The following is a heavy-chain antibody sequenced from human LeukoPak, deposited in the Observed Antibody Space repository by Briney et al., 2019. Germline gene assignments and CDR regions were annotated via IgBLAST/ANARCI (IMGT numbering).Heavy chain of an antibody. Sequence: SETLSLTCTVSGGSISSGDYYWSRIRQPPGKGLECIGYIYHSGSTYYNPSLKSRVTISVDTSKNQFSLKLSSVTAADTAVYYCARQPNSGYTNFDYWGQGTLVTVSS. D-gene: IGHD3-22*01. CDR3: ARQPNSGYTNFDY. CDR1: GGSISSGDYY. CDR2: IYHSGST. V-gene: IGHV4-30-4*01. J-gene: IGHJ4*02.